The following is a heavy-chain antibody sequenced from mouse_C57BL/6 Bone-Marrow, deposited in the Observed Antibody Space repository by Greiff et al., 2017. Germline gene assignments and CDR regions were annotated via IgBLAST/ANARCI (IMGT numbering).Heavy chain of an antibody. CDR1: GFTFSSYG. CDR3: ARHRASWVYYFDY. D-gene: IGHD6-1*01. CDR2: ISSGGSYT. V-gene: IGHV5-6*02. Sequence: DVKLVESGGDLVKPGGSLKLSCAASGFTFSSYGMSWVRQTPGKRLEWVATISSGGSYTYYPDSVKGRFTISRDNAKNTLYLQMSSLKSEDTAMYYCARHRASWVYYFDYWGQGTTLTVSS. J-gene: IGHJ2*01.